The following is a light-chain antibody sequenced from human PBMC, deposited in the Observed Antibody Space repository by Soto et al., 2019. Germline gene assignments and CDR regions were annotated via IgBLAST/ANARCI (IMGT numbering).Light chain of an antibody. V-gene: IGLV2-14*01. CDR3: SSYTSSNTWV. CDR2: EVS. CDR1: SSDIGGHNY. J-gene: IGLJ3*02. Sequence: QSALTQPASVSGSPGQSITISCTGTSSDIGGHNYVSWYQHHPGKAPKVIIYEVSDRPSGISDRFSGSTSGNTASLTISGRQAEDEADDYCSSYTSSNTWVVGGGTKLTVL.